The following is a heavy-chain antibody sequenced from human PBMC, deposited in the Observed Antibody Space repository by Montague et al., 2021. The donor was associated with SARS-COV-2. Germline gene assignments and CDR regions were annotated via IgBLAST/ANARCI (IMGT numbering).Heavy chain of an antibody. Sequence: SLRLSCAASGFTFSSYAMHWVRQAPGKGLKWVAVISYDGSNKYYADSVKGRFTISRDNSKNTLYLQMNSLRAEDTAVYYCAREIIAPDAFDIWGQGTMVTVSS. J-gene: IGHJ3*02. CDR1: GFTFSSYA. CDR3: AREIIAPDAFDI. D-gene: IGHD2-15*01. V-gene: IGHV3-30-3*01. CDR2: ISYDGSNK.